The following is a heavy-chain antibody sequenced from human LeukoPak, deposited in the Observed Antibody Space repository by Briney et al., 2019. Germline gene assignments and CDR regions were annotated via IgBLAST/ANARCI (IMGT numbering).Heavy chain of an antibody. J-gene: IGHJ4*02. CDR3: AREKSQLGVAGTAVFDY. D-gene: IGHD6-19*01. V-gene: IGHV1-18*01. CDR2: ISAYNGNT. CDR1: GYTFTSYG. Sequence: ASVKVSCKASGYTFTSYGISWVRQAPGQGLEWMGWISAYNGNTNYAQKFQGRVTMTTDTSTSTVFMELRSLRSDDTAVYYCAREKSQLGVAGTAVFDYWGQGTLVTVSS.